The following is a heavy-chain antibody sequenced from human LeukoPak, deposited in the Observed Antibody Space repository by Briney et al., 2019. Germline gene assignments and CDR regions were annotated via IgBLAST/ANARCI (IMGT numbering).Heavy chain of an antibody. D-gene: IGHD2-21*02. Sequence: SETLSLTCTVSGVSISSYYWSWIRQPPGKGLEWIGYIYYSGSTNYNPSLKSRVTISVDTSKSQFSLRLSSVTAADTAVYYCARQWVVVTAIGDYYYYGMDVWGQGTTVTVSS. CDR1: GVSISSYY. J-gene: IGHJ6*02. CDR2: IYYSGST. V-gene: IGHV4-59*08. CDR3: ARQWVVVTAIGDYYYYGMDV.